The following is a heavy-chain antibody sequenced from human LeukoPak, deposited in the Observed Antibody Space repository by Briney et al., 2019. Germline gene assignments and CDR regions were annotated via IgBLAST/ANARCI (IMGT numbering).Heavy chain of an antibody. Sequence: ASVKVSRKVSGYTLTELSMHWVRQAPGKGLEWMGGFDPEDGETIYAQKFQGRGTMTEDTSTDTAYMELSSLRSEDTAVYYCATHPYCGGDCYRPFDYWGQGTLVTASS. CDR1: GYTLTELS. D-gene: IGHD2-21*02. CDR3: ATHPYCGGDCYRPFDY. CDR2: FDPEDGET. V-gene: IGHV1-24*01. J-gene: IGHJ4*02.